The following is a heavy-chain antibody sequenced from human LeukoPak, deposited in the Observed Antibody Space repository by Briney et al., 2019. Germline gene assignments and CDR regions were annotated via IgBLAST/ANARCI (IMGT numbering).Heavy chain of an antibody. CDR2: SSRRGGST. D-gene: IGHD6-19*01. CDR3: TKVFDASSSGGYDN. J-gene: IGHJ4*02. Sequence: GWTLRVSCTASGCIFNSCAMRGVHPAAGKGLEGVDSSSRRGGSTYYADSVKGRFAISRDNSENTLFLKMNSLRAEDTAIYYSTKVFDASSSGGYDNWGQRTLVTVSS. CDR1: GCIFNSCA. V-gene: IGHV3-23*01.